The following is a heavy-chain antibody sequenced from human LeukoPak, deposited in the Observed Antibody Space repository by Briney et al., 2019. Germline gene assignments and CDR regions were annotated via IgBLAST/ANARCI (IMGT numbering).Heavy chain of an antibody. Sequence: PSETLSLTCTVSGGSISSGGFYWSWIRQPPGKGLEWIGYIYYSGSTNYNPSLKSRVTISVDTSKNQFSLKLSSVTAADTAVYYCARRLDMVRGVIGPFDYWGQGTLVTVSS. J-gene: IGHJ4*02. CDR2: IYYSGST. V-gene: IGHV4-61*08. D-gene: IGHD3-10*01. CDR3: ARRLDMVRGVIGPFDY. CDR1: GGSISSGGFY.